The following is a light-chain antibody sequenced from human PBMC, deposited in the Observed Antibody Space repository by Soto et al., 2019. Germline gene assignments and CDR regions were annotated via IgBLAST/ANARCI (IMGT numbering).Light chain of an antibody. Sequence: EVVLTQSPATLSLSPGERATLSCRASQNVNTYLAWYQQKPGQSPRLVIYDASNRAAGIPARFSGSGSGTDFTLTISNLEPEDFAVYYCQQRTDWPPTCTFGQGTKLEIK. CDR3: QQRTDWPPTCT. V-gene: IGKV3-11*01. CDR2: DAS. CDR1: QNVNTY. J-gene: IGKJ2*02.